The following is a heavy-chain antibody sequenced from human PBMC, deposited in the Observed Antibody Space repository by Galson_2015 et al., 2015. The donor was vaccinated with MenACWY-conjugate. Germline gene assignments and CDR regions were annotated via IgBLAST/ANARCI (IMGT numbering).Heavy chain of an antibody. CDR3: AREGGAAKEFDY. D-gene: IGHD2-15*01. V-gene: IGHV3-11*01. J-gene: IGHJ4*02. Sequence: SLRLSCAASGFTFSDYDMSWIHQAPGKGLEWVSYISSGGSSINHAEFVKGRFTISRDNAKNSQYLQMNSLRAEDTAVYYCAREGGAAKEFDYWGQGTLVTVSS. CDR1: GFTFSDYD. CDR2: ISSGGSSI.